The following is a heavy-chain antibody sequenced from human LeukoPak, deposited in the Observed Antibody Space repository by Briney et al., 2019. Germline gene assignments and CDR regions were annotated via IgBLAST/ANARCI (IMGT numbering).Heavy chain of an antibody. CDR2: IRYDGSNE. CDR3: ASLPGYDILPDYS. V-gene: IGHV3-30*02. CDR1: GFTFRSYG. J-gene: IGHJ4*02. D-gene: IGHD3-9*01. Sequence: GGSLRLSCAASGFTFRSYGMHWVRQAPGEGLDWVAFIRYDGSNEWYADSVKGRFTISRDNAKSSLYLQMNSLRAEDTAVYYCASLPGYDILPDYSWGRGTLVTVSS.